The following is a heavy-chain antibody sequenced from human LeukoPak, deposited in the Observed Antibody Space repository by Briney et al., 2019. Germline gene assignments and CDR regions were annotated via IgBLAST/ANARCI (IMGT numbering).Heavy chain of an antibody. V-gene: IGHV1-24*01. CDR2: FDPEDGET. D-gene: IGHD2-2*01. Sequence: ASVKVSCKVSGYTLTELSMHWVRQAPGKGLEWMGGFDPEDGETIYAQKFQGRVTMTEDTSTDTAYMELSSLRSEDTAVYYCATDLRCSSTSCYVFDYWGQGTLVTVSS. CDR3: ATDLRCSSTSCYVFDY. CDR1: GYTLTELS. J-gene: IGHJ4*02.